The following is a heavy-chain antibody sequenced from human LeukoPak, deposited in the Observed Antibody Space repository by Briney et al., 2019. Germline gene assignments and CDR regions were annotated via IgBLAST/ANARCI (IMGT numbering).Heavy chain of an antibody. Sequence: SETLSLTCTVSGGSISSSSYYWGWIRQPPGKGLEWIGSIYYSGSTYYNPSLKSRVTISVDTSKNRFSLKLSSVTAADTAVYYCVGFSSSWPFDYWGQGTLVTVSS. CDR1: GGSISSSSYY. V-gene: IGHV4-39*01. J-gene: IGHJ4*02. CDR3: VGFSSSWPFDY. CDR2: IYYSGST. D-gene: IGHD6-13*01.